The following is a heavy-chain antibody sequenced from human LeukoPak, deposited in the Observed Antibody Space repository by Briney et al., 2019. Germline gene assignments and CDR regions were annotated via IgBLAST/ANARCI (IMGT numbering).Heavy chain of an antibody. Sequence: GGSLRLSCAASGFTFSSYAMSWVRQAPGKGLEWVSAFSGSGGSTYYADSVKGRFTISRDNSKNTLYLQMNSLRAEDTAVYYCAKDRGSSGWRDDAFDIWGQGTMVTVSS. D-gene: IGHD6-19*01. CDR2: FSGSGGST. CDR1: GFTFSSYA. CDR3: AKDRGSSGWRDDAFDI. V-gene: IGHV3-23*01. J-gene: IGHJ3*02.